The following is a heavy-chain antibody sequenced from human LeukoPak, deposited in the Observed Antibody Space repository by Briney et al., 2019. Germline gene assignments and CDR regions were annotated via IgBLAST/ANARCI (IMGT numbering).Heavy chain of an antibody. Sequence: GASVKVSCKASGYTFTSYYMNWVRQAPGQGLEWMGIINPSGDRTNYAQKFQGRVTMTRDTSTSTVYMELSSLRSEDTAVYYCARERAVAGTLHVFDNWGQGTLVTVSS. V-gene: IGHV1-46*01. CDR1: GYTFTSYY. CDR2: INPSGDRT. D-gene: IGHD6-19*01. J-gene: IGHJ4*02. CDR3: ARERAVAGTLHVFDN.